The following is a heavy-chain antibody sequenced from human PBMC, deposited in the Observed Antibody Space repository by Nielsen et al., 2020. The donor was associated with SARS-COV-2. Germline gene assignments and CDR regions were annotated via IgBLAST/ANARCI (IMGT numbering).Heavy chain of an antibody. V-gene: IGHV1-18*01. D-gene: IGHD2-15*01. Sequence: ASVKVSCKASGYTFSSFGISWVRQAPGQGLEWMGWISTNNGGTNYAQKFQGRVTMTTDTSTSTAYMELRSLRSDDTAVYYCARDCSGGPCYATYWGQGTLVTVSS. J-gene: IGHJ4*02. CDR2: ISTNNGGT. CDR1: GYTFSSFG. CDR3: ARDCSGGPCYATY.